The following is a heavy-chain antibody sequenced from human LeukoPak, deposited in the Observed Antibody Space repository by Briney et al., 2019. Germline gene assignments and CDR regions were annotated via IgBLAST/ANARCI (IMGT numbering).Heavy chain of an antibody. CDR2: IRGSGGST. J-gene: IGHJ4*02. V-gene: IGHV3-23*01. D-gene: IGHD3-22*01. CDR1: GFTFSSYA. CDR3: AKDSVYYYDSSGSNFDY. Sequence: GGSLRLSCAASGFTFSSYAMSWVRQAPGKGLEWVSAIRGSGGSTYYADSVKGRFTISKDNSKNTLYLQMNSLTAEDTAVYYCAKDSVYYYDSSGSNFDYWGQGTLVTVSS.